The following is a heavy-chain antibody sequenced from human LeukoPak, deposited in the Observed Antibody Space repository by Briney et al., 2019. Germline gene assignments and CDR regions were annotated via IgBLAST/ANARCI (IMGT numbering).Heavy chain of an antibody. CDR3: ARETPDSSGWD. J-gene: IGHJ4*02. CDR2: IKQDGSEK. V-gene: IGHV3-7*01. CDR1: RFTFRNNW. D-gene: IGHD6-19*01. Sequence: PGGSLRLSCAASRFTFRNNWMSWVRQAPGKGLEWVANIKQDGSEKNYVDSVKGRFIISRDSAKNSLYLQMNSLRAEDTAVYYCARETPDSSGWDWGQGTLVTVSS.